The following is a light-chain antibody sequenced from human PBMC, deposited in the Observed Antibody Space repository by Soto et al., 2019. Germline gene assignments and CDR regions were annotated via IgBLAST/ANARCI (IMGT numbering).Light chain of an antibody. CDR2: GAS. J-gene: IGKJ1*01. CDR3: QQYNNWPGT. Sequence: EIVMTQSPATVSVSPGERATLSCRATESVSNNLAWYQQKPRQAPRLLIDGASTRAPGIPARFSGSGSGTEFTLTISGLQSEDCAVYYCQQYNNWPGTFGRGTKVDIK. CDR1: ESVSNN. V-gene: IGKV3-15*01.